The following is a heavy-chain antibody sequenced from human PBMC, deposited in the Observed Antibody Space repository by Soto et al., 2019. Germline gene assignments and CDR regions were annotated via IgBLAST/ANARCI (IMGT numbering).Heavy chain of an antibody. CDR3: ARDSGVTGADDY. CDR1: GFIFSVYS. J-gene: IGHJ4*02. CDR2: ISAGSNTI. V-gene: IGHV3-48*02. D-gene: IGHD6-19*01. Sequence: EVQLVESGGGLVEPGGSLRLSCAASGFIFSVYSMTWVRQAPGKGLEWVSYISAGSNTIYYRDSVKGRFTISRDNAKNSLYLQMNSLRDEDTAVYYYARDSGVTGADDYWGQGTLVTVSS.